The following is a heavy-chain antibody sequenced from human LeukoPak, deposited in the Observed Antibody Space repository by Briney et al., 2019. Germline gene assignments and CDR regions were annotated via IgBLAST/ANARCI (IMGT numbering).Heavy chain of an antibody. D-gene: IGHD1-1*01. V-gene: IGHV4-34*01. CDR2: INHSGST. CDR1: GGSFSGYY. J-gene: IGHJ5*02. CDR3: ARARRWNAAVEGWWFDP. Sequence: SETLSLTCAVYGGSFSGYYWSWIRQPPGKGLEWIGEINHSGSTNYNPPLKSRVTISVGTSKNQFSLKLSSVTAADTAVYYCARARRWNAAVEGWWFDPWGQGTLVTVSS.